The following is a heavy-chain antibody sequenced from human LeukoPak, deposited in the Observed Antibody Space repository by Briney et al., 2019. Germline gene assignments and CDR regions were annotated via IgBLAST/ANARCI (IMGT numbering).Heavy chain of an antibody. CDR1: GYSFTNYW. Sequence: ESLKISCDASGYSFTNYWIACVRQIPGTGLEWMGIIYPGDSDTRYSPSFQGQVSISADKSISTVYLQWSSLKASDTAMYYCARYSSSPENWFDPWGQGTLVTVSS. CDR3: ARYSSSPENWFDP. V-gene: IGHV5-51*01. J-gene: IGHJ5*02. D-gene: IGHD6-13*01. CDR2: IYPGDSDT.